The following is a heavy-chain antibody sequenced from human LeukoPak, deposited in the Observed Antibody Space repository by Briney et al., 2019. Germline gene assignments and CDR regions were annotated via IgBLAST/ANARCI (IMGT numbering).Heavy chain of an antibody. J-gene: IGHJ4*02. V-gene: IGHV3-74*01. CDR2: INNDGSGT. D-gene: IGHD3-10*01. CDR1: GFTFSSYW. CDR3: ARVPIRGVTDY. Sequence: GGSLRLSCAASGFTFSSYWMHWVRQAPGKGPVWVSRINNDGSGTTYADSVKGRFTISRDNAKNSLYLQMNSLRAEDTAVYYCARVPIRGVTDYWGQGTLVTVSS.